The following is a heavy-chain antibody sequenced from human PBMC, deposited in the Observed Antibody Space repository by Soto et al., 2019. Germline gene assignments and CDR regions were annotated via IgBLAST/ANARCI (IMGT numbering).Heavy chain of an antibody. CDR1: GFMFGTYW. D-gene: IGHD2-21*02. CDR3: AGLSVTGGVDV. Sequence: EERLVESGGDLAQSGGSLRLSCAATGFMFGTYWMSWVRQAPGKGLEWVANIKHDGNEKYYADSVKGRFTVSRDNAKQTLFLQVSALRVEDTGVYYCAGLSVTGGVDVWGQGTTVTVSS. V-gene: IGHV3-7*01. CDR2: IKHDGNEK. J-gene: IGHJ6*02.